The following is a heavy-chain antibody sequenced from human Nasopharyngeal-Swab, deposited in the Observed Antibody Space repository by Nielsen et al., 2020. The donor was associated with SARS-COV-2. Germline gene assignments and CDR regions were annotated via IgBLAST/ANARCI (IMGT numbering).Heavy chain of an antibody. D-gene: IGHD3-22*01. CDR2: IIPILGIA. Sequence: SVKVSCKASGYTFTSYGISWVRQAPGQGLEWMGRIIPILGIANYAQKFQGRVTITADKSTSTAYMELSRLRSDDTAVYYCARGPDSSGYNYYYYYMDVWGKGTTVTVSS. V-gene: IGHV1-69*04. CDR1: GYTFTSYG. CDR3: ARGPDSSGYNYYYYYMDV. J-gene: IGHJ6*03.